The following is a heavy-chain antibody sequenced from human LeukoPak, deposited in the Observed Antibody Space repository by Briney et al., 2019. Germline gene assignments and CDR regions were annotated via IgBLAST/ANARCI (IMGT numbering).Heavy chain of an antibody. Sequence: GGSLRLTCAASGFTFSSYAMAWVRQAPGSGLEWVSTITGSGHTTDYADSVKGRFTISRDNSMNTLFLQMNSLRAEDTAIYYCAKDLWVAAALDYWGQGTLVTVSS. D-gene: IGHD6-13*01. V-gene: IGHV3-23*01. CDR1: GFTFSSYA. CDR3: AKDLWVAAALDY. J-gene: IGHJ4*02. CDR2: ITGSGHTT.